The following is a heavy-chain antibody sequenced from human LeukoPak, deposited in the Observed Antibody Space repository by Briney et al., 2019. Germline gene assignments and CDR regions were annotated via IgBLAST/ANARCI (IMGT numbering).Heavy chain of an antibody. J-gene: IGHJ4*02. CDR1: GDSVSSNGVA. Sequence: SQTLSLTCAISGDSVSSNGVAWNWIRQSPSRGLEWLGRTYYRSKWYTDYAESVKSRITINPDTSKNQFSLQLNSVTPEDTAVYYCARIKQQLADYWGQGTLVTVSS. CDR3: ARIKQQLADY. CDR2: TYYRSKWYT. D-gene: IGHD6-13*01. V-gene: IGHV6-1*01.